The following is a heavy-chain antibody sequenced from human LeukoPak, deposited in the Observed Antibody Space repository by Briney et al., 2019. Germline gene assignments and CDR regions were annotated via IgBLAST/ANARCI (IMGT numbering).Heavy chain of an antibody. J-gene: IGHJ4*02. CDR3: AEKEGTTWYLWNS. CDR2: ISSSGSTI. V-gene: IGHV3-48*03. CDR1: GFTFSSYE. Sequence: PGGSLRLSCAASGFTFSSYEMNWVRQAPGKGLEWVSYISSSGSTIYYADSVKGRFTISRDNAKNSLYLQMNSLRAEDTAVYYCAEKEGTTWYLWNSWGKETLVTVS. D-gene: IGHD6-13*01.